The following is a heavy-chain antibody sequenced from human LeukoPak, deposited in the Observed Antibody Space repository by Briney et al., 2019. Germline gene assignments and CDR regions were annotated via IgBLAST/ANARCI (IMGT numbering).Heavy chain of an antibody. D-gene: IGHD3-10*01. CDR3: ARRDGSGSYYNKNFDY. Sequence: GASVKVSCKASGYTFTGYYMHWVRQAPGQGLEWMGWINPNSGGTNYAQKFQGRVTMTRDTSISTAYMELSRLRSDDTAVYYCARRDGSGSYYNKNFDYWGQGTLVTVSS. CDR1: GYTFTGYY. J-gene: IGHJ4*02. CDR2: INPNSGGT. V-gene: IGHV1-2*02.